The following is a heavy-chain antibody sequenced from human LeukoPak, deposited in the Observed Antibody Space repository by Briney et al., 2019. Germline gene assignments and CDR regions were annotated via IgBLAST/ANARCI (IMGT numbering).Heavy chain of an antibody. D-gene: IGHD6-19*01. CDR2: IIPIFGTA. CDR3: ARTYDTSSGWTRFFDY. CDR1: GGTFSSYA. J-gene: IGHJ4*02. Sequence: SVKVSCKASGGTFSSYAISWVRQAPGQGLEWMGRIIPIFGTANYAQKFQGRVTITTDESTSTAYMELSRLRSEDTAVYYCARTYDTSSGWTRFFDYWGQGTLVTVSS. V-gene: IGHV1-69*05.